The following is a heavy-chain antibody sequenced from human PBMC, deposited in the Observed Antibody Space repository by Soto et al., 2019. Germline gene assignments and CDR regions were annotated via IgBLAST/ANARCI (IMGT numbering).Heavy chain of an antibody. V-gene: IGHV3-72*01. J-gene: IGHJ2*01. CDR1: GFTFSDHY. Sequence: EVQLEESGGGLVQPGGSLTLSCAASGFTFSDHYLDWVRQAPGKGLEWIGGIRDKANSYTRDYAASVKGRFTISRDDSKNSLFLQMNSLKTEDTATYYCARIHLGRDKYFDLWGRGTLVTVSS. D-gene: IGHD7-27*01. CDR2: IRDKANSYTR. CDR3: ARIHLGRDKYFDL.